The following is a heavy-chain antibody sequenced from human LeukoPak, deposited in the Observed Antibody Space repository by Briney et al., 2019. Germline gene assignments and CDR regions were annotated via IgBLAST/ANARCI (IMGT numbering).Heavy chain of an antibody. J-gene: IGHJ4*02. V-gene: IGHV1-2*02. CDR2: INPNSGGT. D-gene: IGHD3-10*01. Sequence: ASVKVSCKASGYTFTGYYMHWARQAPGQGLEWMGWINPNSGGTNYAQKFQGRVTMTRDTSISTAYMELSRLRSDDTAVYYCARVRYYYGSGSYCLDYWGQGTLVTVSS. CDR3: ARVRYYYGSGSYCLDY. CDR1: GYTFTGYY.